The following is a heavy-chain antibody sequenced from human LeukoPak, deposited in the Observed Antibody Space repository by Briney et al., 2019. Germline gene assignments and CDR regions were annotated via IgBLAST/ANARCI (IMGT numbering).Heavy chain of an antibody. CDR3: AKGLVYLKEGWFDP. D-gene: IGHD2-8*01. CDR1: GFTFSSYA. J-gene: IGHJ5*02. Sequence: GGSVRLSCAASGFTFSSYAMSWVRQAPGKGLEWVSVISGSGGSTYYADSVKGRFTISRDNSKNTLYLQMNSLRAEDTAIYYCAKGLVYLKEGWFDPWGQGTLVTVSS. CDR2: ISGSGGST. V-gene: IGHV3-23*01.